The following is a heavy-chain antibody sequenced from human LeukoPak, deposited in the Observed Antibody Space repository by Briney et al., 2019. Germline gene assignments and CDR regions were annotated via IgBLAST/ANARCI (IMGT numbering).Heavy chain of an antibody. V-gene: IGHV3-30*02. J-gene: IGHJ4*02. Sequence: GSLRLSCAASGFTFSSYGMHWVRQAPGKGLEWVAFIRYDGSNKYYADSVKGRFTISRDNSKNTLYLQMNSLRAEDTAVYYCVRGKKPGWDMSYFDYWGQGILVTVSS. CDR2: IRYDGSNK. CDR3: VRGKKPGWDMSYFDY. D-gene: IGHD1-14*01. CDR1: GFTFSSYG.